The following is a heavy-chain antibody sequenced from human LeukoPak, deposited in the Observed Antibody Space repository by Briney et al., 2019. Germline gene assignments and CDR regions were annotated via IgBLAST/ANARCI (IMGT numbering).Heavy chain of an antibody. J-gene: IGHJ4*02. D-gene: IGHD2-2*01. Sequence: ASVKVSCKASGYTFTTSGINWLRHAPGQRLEWMGWISTYNGNTDYAQKLQGRVTMTTDTSTSTAYMELRSLRSDDTAVYYCARTCSTTSCYVIYWGQGTLVTVSS. CDR2: ISTYNGNT. V-gene: IGHV1-18*01. CDR1: GYTFTTSG. CDR3: ARTCSTTSCYVIY.